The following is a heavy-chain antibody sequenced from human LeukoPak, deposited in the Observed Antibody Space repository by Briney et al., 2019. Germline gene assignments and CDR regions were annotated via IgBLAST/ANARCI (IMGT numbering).Heavy chain of an antibody. CDR2: IKQDGSEK. V-gene: IGHV3-7*01. J-gene: IGHJ4*02. CDR3: ARDSAGNDY. D-gene: IGHD6-13*01. Sequence: GGSLRLSCAASGFPFSTYWMSWVRQAPGKGLEWVANIKQDGSEKYYVDSVRGRFTISRDNAKSSLYLQMNSLRAEDTAMYYCARDSAGNDYWGQGTLVTVSS. CDR1: GFPFSTYW.